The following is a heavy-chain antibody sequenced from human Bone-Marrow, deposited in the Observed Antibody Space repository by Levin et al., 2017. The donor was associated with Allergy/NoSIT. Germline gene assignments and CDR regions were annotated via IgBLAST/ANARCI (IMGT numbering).Heavy chain of an antibody. CDR1: GFTFSSYA. V-gene: IGHV3-23*01. Sequence: GESLKISCAASGFTFSSYAMSWVRQAPGKGLEWVSAISGSGGSTYYADSVKGRFTISRDNSKNTLYLQMNSLRAEDTAVYYCAKDDPNWEWLFDYWGQGTLVTVSS. CDR2: ISGSGGST. CDR3: AKDDPNWEWLFDY. J-gene: IGHJ4*02. D-gene: IGHD7-27*01.